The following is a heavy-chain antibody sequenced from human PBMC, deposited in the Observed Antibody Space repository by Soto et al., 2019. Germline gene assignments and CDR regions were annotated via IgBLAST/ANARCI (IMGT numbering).Heavy chain of an antibody. V-gene: IGHV3-23*01. D-gene: IGHD4-17*01. CDR3: AKRTVGWYFDL. CDR2: ISGSGGST. CDR1: GFTFSSYA. J-gene: IGHJ2*01. Sequence: EVQLLESGGGLVQPGGSLRLSCAASGFTFSSYAMNWVRQAPGKGLEWVSVISGSGGSTYYADAVTGRFTISRDNSKNTLYLQMNSLRAEDTAVYYCAKRTVGWYFDLWGRGTLVTVSS.